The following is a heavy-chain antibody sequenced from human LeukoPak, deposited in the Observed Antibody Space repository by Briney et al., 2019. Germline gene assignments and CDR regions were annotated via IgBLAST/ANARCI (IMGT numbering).Heavy chain of an antibody. CDR1: GYTFTGYY. CDR2: INPNSGGT. V-gene: IGHV1-2*02. CDR3: ARDSSYGRGFQD. J-gene: IGHJ1*01. D-gene: IGHD3-10*01. Sequence: ASVKVSCKASGYTFTGYYMHWVRHAPGQGLEWMGWINPNSGGTNYAQKFQGRVTMTRDTSISTAYTELSRLSSDDTAVYYCARDSSYGRGFQDWGQGTLVTVSS.